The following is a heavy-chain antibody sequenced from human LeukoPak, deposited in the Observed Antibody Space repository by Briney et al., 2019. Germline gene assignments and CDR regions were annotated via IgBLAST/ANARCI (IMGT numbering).Heavy chain of an antibody. CDR1: GGSISTYY. CDR2: IYYSGIT. J-gene: IGHJ5*02. CDR3: AREYFSGSGSYEKWFDP. D-gene: IGHD3-10*01. V-gene: IGHV4-59*01. Sequence: SETLSLTCTVSGGSISTYYWSWIRQPPGKGLEWIGHIYYSGITNYNPSLKSRVTISVDTSKNQFSLKLSSVAAADTALYYCAREYFSGSGSYEKWFDPWGQGTLVTVSS.